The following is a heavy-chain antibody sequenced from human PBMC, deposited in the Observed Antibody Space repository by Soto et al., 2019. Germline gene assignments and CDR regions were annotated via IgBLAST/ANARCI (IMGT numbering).Heavy chain of an antibody. CDR1: GFTFSSYA. J-gene: IGHJ4*02. CDR3: PKYSGEYCGGDCYSFSTDYFDY. Sequence: GGSLRLSCAASGFTFSSYAMSWVRQAPGKGLEWVSAISGSGGSTYYADSVKGRFTISRDNSKNTLYLQMNSLRAEDTAVYYCPKYSGEYCGGDCYSFSTDYFDYWGQGTLVTVSS. V-gene: IGHV3-23*01. CDR2: ISGSGGST. D-gene: IGHD2-21*02.